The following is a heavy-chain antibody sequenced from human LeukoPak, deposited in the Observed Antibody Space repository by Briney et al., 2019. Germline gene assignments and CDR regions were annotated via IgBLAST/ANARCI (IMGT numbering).Heavy chain of an antibody. CDR1: GGTFSSYA. J-gene: IGHJ5*02. CDR3: ARTGTTGIQFDP. D-gene: IGHD1-1*01. CDR2: IIPIFGTA. Sequence: SVKVSCKASGGTFSSYAISWVRQAPGQGLEWMGGIIPIFGTANYAQKFQVRVTITADESTSTAYMELSSLRSEDTAVYYCARTGTTGIQFDPWGQGTLVTVSS. V-gene: IGHV1-69*13.